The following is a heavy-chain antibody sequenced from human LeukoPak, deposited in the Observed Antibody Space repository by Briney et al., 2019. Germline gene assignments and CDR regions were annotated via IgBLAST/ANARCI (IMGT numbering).Heavy chain of an antibody. V-gene: IGHV1-3*01. CDR2: INAGNANT. D-gene: IGHD2-2*01. CDR1: GYTFSSYA. Sequence: ASVEVSCKTSGYTFSSYAIHWARQAPGHRLEWMGWINAGNANTKYSQKFQGRVTITRDTSASTAYMELSSLRSEDTAVYYCARGYCSSTSCQYYFDYWGQGTLVTVSS. CDR3: ARGYCSSTSCQYYFDY. J-gene: IGHJ4*02.